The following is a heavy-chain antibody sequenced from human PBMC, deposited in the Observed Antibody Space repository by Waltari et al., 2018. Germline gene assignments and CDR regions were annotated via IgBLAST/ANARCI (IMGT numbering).Heavy chain of an antibody. J-gene: IGHJ6*02. CDR2: IGTSGTIK. V-gene: IGHV3-48*01. Sequence: EVQLVESGGGLVQPGGSLRLSCAASGFTFSTYSMNWVHQAPGRGLASLSYIGTSGTIKHYADSVKGRFTISRDDAKTSLYLQMNSLIAEDTAVYYCARGYTSANYGMDVWGQGTTVTVSS. D-gene: IGHD6-25*01. CDR3: ARGYTSANYGMDV. CDR1: GFTFSTYS.